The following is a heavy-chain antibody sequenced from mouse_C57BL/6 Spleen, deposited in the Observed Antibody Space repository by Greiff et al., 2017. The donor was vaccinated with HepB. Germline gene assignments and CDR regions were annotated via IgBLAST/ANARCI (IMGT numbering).Heavy chain of an antibody. Sequence: QVQLKQSGPELVKPGASVKISCKASGYAFSSSWMNWVKQRPGKGLEWIGRIYPGDGDTNYNGKFKGKATLTADKSSSTAYMQLSSLTSEDSAVYVCARSLITTVVVFDYWGQGTTLTVSS. CDR3: ARSLITTVVVFDY. J-gene: IGHJ2*01. V-gene: IGHV1-82*01. D-gene: IGHD1-1*01. CDR2: IYPGDGDT. CDR1: GYAFSSSW.